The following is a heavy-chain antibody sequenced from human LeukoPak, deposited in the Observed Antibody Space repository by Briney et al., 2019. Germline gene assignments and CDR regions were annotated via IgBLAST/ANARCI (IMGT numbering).Heavy chain of an antibody. V-gene: IGHV1-69*05. CDR3: ARGGSSGWDTDI. Sequence: SVKVSCKASGGTFSSYAISWVRQAPGQGLEWMGRIIPIFGTANYAQKFQGRVTITTDESTSTAYMELSSLRSEDTAVYYCARGGSSGWDTDIWGQGTMVTVSS. CDR2: IIPIFGTA. D-gene: IGHD6-19*01. J-gene: IGHJ3*02. CDR1: GGTFSSYA.